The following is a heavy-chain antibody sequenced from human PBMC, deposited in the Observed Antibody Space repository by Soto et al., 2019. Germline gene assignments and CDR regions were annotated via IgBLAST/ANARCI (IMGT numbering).Heavy chain of an antibody. CDR2: IYPGDSDT. CDR3: ARHSGVAEDGTD. J-gene: IGHJ1*01. Sequence: LKISCKGSGYSFTTNWIGWVRQMPGKGLGWMGVIYPGDSDTRYSPSFQGQVAISADKSINTAYLQWSSLKASDTAMYYCARHSGVAEDGTDWGQGTLVTVSS. CDR1: GYSFTTNW. D-gene: IGHD6-13*01. V-gene: IGHV5-51*01.